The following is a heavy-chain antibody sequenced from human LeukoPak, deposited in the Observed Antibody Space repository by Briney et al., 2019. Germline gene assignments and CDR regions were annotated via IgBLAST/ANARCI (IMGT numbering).Heavy chain of an antibody. CDR3: ASGYYYDSSGYYPYYFDY. J-gene: IGHJ4*02. CDR2: INPNSGGT. CDR1: GYTFTDYY. D-gene: IGHD3-22*01. Sequence: ASVKVSCKASGYTFTDYYLHWVRQAPGQGLEWMGWINPNSGGTNYAQKFQGRVTMTRDTSISTAYMELSRLRSDDTAVYYCASGYYYDSSGYYPYYFDYWGQGTLVTVSS. V-gene: IGHV1-2*02.